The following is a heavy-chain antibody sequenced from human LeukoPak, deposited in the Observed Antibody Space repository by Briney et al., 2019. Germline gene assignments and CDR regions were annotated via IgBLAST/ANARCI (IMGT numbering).Heavy chain of an antibody. V-gene: IGHV3-64*01. J-gene: IGHJ4*02. Sequence: PGGSLRLSCAASGFTFRRYGLHWVRQAPGKGLEYVSAISDDGGDTYYANSVKGRFTISRDNSKNTLYLQMGSLRAEDMAVYYCARDKTYDSSSLYDYWGQGTLVTVSS. CDR1: GFTFRRYG. D-gene: IGHD3-22*01. CDR2: ISDDGGDT. CDR3: ARDKTYDSSSLYDY.